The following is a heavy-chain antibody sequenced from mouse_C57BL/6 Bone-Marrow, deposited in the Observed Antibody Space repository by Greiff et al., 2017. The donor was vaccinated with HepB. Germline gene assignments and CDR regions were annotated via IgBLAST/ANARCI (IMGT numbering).Heavy chain of an antibody. D-gene: IGHD2-4*01. CDR2: IDPSDSYT. V-gene: IGHV1-50*01. J-gene: IGHJ2*01. CDR1: GYTFTSYW. Sequence: QVQLQQPGAELVKPGASVKLSCKASGYTFTSYWMQWVKQRPGQGLEWIGEIDPSDSYTNYNQKFKGKATLTVDTYSSTAYIQLNSLTSEDSAVYYCASGITTDFDYWGQGTTLTVSS. CDR3: ASGITTDFDY.